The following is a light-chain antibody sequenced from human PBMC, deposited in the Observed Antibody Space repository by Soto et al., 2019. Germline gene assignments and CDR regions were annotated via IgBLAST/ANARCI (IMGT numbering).Light chain of an antibody. CDR2: DAS. CDR3: QQYKTYSWT. Sequence: DIQMTQTPSTLSASVGDRVTITCRASQSISSWLAWYQQKPGKAPKLLIYDASSLESGVPSRFRGSGSGTEFTLTISSLQPDDFATYYCQQYKTYSWTFGQGTMVDIK. J-gene: IGKJ1*01. CDR1: QSISSW. V-gene: IGKV1-5*01.